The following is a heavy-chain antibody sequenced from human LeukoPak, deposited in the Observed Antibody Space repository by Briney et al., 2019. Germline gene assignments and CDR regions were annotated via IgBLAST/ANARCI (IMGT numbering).Heavy chain of an antibody. Sequence: PGGSLRLSCAASGFTFSGYAMSWVRQAPGKGREWVSAISGSGGSTYYADSVKGRFTISRDNSKNTLYLQMNSLRAEDTAVYYCAKDRGSSWHNDAFDIWGQGTMVTVSS. CDR2: ISGSGGST. CDR1: GFTFSGYA. CDR3: AKDRGSSWHNDAFDI. D-gene: IGHD6-13*01. V-gene: IGHV3-23*01. J-gene: IGHJ3*02.